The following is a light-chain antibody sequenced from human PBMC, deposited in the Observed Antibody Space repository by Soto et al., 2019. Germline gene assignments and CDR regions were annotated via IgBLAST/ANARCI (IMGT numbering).Light chain of an antibody. V-gene: IGKV3-15*01. J-gene: IGKJ4*01. CDR1: QSVSSN. Sequence: EIVMTQSPATLSVSPGERATLSCRASQSVSSNLAWYQQKPGQTPRLLIYGASTRATGIPVRFSGSRSGTEFNLTISSLQSEDFAVYYCQQYNNWPALTFGGGTKVEIK. CDR2: GAS. CDR3: QQYNNWPALT.